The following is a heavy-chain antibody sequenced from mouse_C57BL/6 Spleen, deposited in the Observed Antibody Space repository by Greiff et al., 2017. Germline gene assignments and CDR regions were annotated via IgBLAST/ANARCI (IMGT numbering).Heavy chain of an antibody. Sequence: SFYTFTSYWITWVQQRPGPGLEWIGDIYPGSGSTNYTEKFKSKATLTVDPSSSTAYMQLSSLTSEDSAVYYCARGGNYFFDYWGQGTTLTVSS. CDR2: IYPGSGST. D-gene: IGHD2-1*01. CDR3: ARGGNYFFDY. CDR1: FYTFTSYW. V-gene: IGHV1-55*01. J-gene: IGHJ2*01.